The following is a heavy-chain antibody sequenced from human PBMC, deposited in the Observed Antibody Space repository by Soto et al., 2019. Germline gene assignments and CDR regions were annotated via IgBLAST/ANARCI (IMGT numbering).Heavy chain of an antibody. V-gene: IGHV3-66*01. D-gene: IGHD2-15*01. CDR1: GFTVSSNY. CDR2: IYSDGST. CDR3: AGYCSVTRCPPS. J-gene: IGHJ4*02. Sequence: EVQLVESGGGLVQPGGSLRLSCAASGFTVSSNYMSWVRQAPGKGLEWVSVIYSDGSTYHADSVRGRFTISRDNSKNTLYLQMNNLRAEDTAVYYCAGYCSVTRCPPSGGQGTLVTVSS.